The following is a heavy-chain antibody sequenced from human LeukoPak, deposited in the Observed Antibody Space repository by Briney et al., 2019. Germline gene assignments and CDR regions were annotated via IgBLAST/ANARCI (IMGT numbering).Heavy chain of an antibody. CDR1: GFTFSSYA. J-gene: IGHJ4*02. D-gene: IGHD2-2*01. CDR2: ISGSGGTT. Sequence: GGSLRLSCAASGFTFSSYAMSWVRQAPGKGLEWVSLISGSGGTTYYADSVKGRFTISRDNSKSTLYLQMNSLRAEDTAVYYCAKAYCSRPTCYSPDYWGQGTLVTVSS. V-gene: IGHV3-23*01. CDR3: AKAYCSRPTCYSPDY.